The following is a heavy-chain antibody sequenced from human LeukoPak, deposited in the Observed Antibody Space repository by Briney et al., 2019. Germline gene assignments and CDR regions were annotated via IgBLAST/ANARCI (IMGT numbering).Heavy chain of an antibody. CDR3: ARDRSTTVTPRAFDI. CDR1: GGSISSGDYY. J-gene: IGHJ3*02. V-gene: IGHV4-39*01. CDR2: IYYSGST. D-gene: IGHD4-17*01. Sequence: SQTLSLTCTVSGGSISSGDYYWSWIRQPPGKGLEWIGSIYYSGSTYYNPSLKSRVTISVDTSKNQFSLKLSSVTAADTAVYYCARDRSTTVTPRAFDIWGQGTMVTVSS.